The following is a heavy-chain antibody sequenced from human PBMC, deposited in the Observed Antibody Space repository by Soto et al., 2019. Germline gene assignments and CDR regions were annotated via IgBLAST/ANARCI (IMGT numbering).Heavy chain of an antibody. V-gene: IGHV1-69*02. CDR2: IIPILGIA. CDR1: GGTFSSYT. Sequence: QVQLVQSGAEVKKPGSSVKVSCKASGGTFSSYTISWVRQAPEQGREWMGRIIPILGIANYAQKFQGRVTITADKSTSTAYMELSSLRSEDTAVYYCAHYCDYAGFDYWGQGTLVTVSS. CDR3: AHYCDYAGFDY. J-gene: IGHJ4*02. D-gene: IGHD4-17*01.